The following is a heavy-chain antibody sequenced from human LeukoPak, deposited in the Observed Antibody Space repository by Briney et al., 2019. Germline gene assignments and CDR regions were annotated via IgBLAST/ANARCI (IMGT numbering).Heavy chain of an antibody. D-gene: IGHD3-10*02. Sequence: GGSLRLSCAASGFTFSSYSMNWVRQAPGKGLEWVSSISSSSSYIYYADSVKGRFTISRDNAKNSLYLQMNSLRAEDTAVYYCARDLHHRSDYVWTRPTRHWGQGTLVTVSS. V-gene: IGHV3-21*01. J-gene: IGHJ4*02. CDR3: ARDLHHRSDYVWTRPTRH. CDR1: GFTFSSYS. CDR2: ISSSSSYI.